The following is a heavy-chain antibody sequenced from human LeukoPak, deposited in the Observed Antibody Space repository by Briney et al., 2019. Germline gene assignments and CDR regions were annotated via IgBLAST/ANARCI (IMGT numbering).Heavy chain of an antibody. CDR1: GGSISRYY. CDR2: IYYSGST. V-gene: IGHV4-59*08. J-gene: IGHJ5*02. CDR3: ARQWAQGWFDT. D-gene: IGHD1-26*01. Sequence: SETLSLTCTVSGGSISRYYWSWIRQPPGKGLEWIGYIYYSGSTNYNPSLKSRVTISVDTSKNQFSLKLSSVTAADTAVYYCARQWAQGWFDTWGQGTLVTVSS.